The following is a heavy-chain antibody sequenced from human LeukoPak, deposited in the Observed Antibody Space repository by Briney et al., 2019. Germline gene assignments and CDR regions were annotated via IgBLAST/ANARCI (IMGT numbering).Heavy chain of an antibody. CDR1: GFTFSNYW. Sequence: PGGSLRLSCAASGFTFSNYWMTWVRQAPGKGLEWVANIKEDGSEMSYVDSVKGLFIISRDNASNSLYLQMNSLRDEDTAVYYCARVVYAATSSTQWGRHFDHWGQGTLVTVSS. D-gene: IGHD1-26*01. CDR2: IKEDGSEM. V-gene: IGHV3-7*05. J-gene: IGHJ4*02. CDR3: ARVVYAATSSTQWGRHFDH.